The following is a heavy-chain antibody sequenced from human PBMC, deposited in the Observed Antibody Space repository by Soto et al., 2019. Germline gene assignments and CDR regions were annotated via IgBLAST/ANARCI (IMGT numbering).Heavy chain of an antibody. V-gene: IGHV5-51*01. Sequence: GESLKISCKGSGYSFTIYWIGWVRQMPGKGLEWMGIIYPGDSDTRYSPSFQGHVTISTDKSISTAYLQWSSLKASDTAMYYCARSDYGDYGGLDVWGQGTTVTVSS. CDR2: IYPGDSDT. CDR1: GYSFTIYW. J-gene: IGHJ6*02. D-gene: IGHD4-17*01. CDR3: ARSDYGDYGGLDV.